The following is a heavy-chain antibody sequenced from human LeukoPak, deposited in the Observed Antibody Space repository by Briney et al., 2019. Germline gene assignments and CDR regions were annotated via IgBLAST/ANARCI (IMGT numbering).Heavy chain of an antibody. Sequence: SETLSLTCTVSLDSTTSNFWSWVRQPPGKGLEWIGEIHRSGSTNYNPSLQSRVTISIDKSKNQIALELSSVTAADTAVYYCAREIVGGFNPGAYWGQGTLVTVSS. J-gene: IGHJ4*02. CDR1: LDSTTSNF. D-gene: IGHD1-14*01. CDR3: AREIVGGFNPGAY. CDR2: IHRSGST. V-gene: IGHV4-4*02.